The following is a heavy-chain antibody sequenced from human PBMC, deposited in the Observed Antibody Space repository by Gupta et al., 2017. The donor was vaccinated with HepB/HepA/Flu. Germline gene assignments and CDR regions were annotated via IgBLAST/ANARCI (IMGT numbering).Heavy chain of an antibody. D-gene: IGHD3-16*01. J-gene: IGHJ3*02. CDR1: GFTFDDYA. CDR3: AKGKGVFANAFDI. CDR2: IRGDGGST. Sequence: EVQLVESGGGVVQPGGSLRLSCPASGFTFDDYAMHWGRQAPGKGLEWVSLIRGDGGSTYYADSVKGRFTISRDNSKNSLYLQRNSLRTEDTALYYCAKGKGVFANAFDIWGQGTMVTVSS. V-gene: IGHV3-43*02.